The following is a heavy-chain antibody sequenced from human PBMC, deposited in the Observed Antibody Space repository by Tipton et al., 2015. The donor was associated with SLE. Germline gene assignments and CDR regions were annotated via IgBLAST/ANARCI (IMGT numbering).Heavy chain of an antibody. J-gene: IGHJ4*02. CDR1: GFTFSSYA. CDR2: ISGSGGST. CDR3: AKDSDYYDTSGYYPSFDY. V-gene: IGHV3-23*01. D-gene: IGHD3-22*01. Sequence: SLRLSCAASGFTFSSYAMSWVRQAPGKGLEWVSAISGSGGSTYYADSVKGRFTISRDNSKNTLYLQMNSLRAEDTAVYYCAKDSDYYDTSGYYPSFDYWGQGTLVTVSS.